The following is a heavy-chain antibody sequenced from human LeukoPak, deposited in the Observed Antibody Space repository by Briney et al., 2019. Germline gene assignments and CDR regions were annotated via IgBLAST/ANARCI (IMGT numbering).Heavy chain of an antibody. J-gene: IGHJ6*02. D-gene: IGHD1-7*01. CDR3: ATRRGITGTPYYYYYGMDV. Sequence: SETLSLTCTVSGGSISSGGYYWSWIRQHPGKGLEWIGYIYYSGSTYYNTSLKSRVTISVDTSKNQFSLKLSSVTAADTAVYYCATRRGITGTPYYYYYGMDVWGQGTTVTVSS. CDR2: IYYSGST. CDR1: GGSISSGGYY. V-gene: IGHV4-31*03.